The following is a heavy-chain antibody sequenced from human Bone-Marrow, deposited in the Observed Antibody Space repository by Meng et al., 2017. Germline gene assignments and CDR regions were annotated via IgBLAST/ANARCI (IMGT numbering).Heavy chain of an antibody. CDR1: GFIFANYE. J-gene: IGHJ4*02. D-gene: IGHD6-19*01. CDR3: ARSIAVPLY. CDR2: IKQDGSEK. V-gene: IGHV3-7*01. Sequence: GESLKISCAASGFIFANYEMNWVRQAPGKGLEWVANIKQDGSEKDYVDSVKGRFTISRDNAKNSLYLQMNSLRVEDTAVYYCARSIAVPLYWGQGTLVTVSS.